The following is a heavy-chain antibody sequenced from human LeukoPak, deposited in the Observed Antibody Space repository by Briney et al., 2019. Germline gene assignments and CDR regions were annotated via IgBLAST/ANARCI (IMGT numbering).Heavy chain of an antibody. D-gene: IGHD4-23*01. CDR3: ARLRVTPSDKAADY. J-gene: IGHJ4*02. CDR2: IYHSGGT. Sequence: SETLSLTCSVSGFSISSGYYWGWIRQPPGKGLEWIGSIYHSGGTYYNPSLKSRVTISVDTSKNQFSLKLNSVTAADTAVYYCARLRVTPSDKAADYWGQGTLVTVSS. CDR1: GFSISSGYY. V-gene: IGHV4-38-2*02.